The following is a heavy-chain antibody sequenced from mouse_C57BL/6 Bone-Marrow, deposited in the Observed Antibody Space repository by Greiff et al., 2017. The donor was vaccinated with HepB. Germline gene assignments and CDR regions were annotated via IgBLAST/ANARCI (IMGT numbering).Heavy chain of an antibody. Sequence: QVQLKESGAELMKPGASVKLSCKATGYTFTGYWIEWVKQRPGHGLEWIGEILPGSGSTNYNEKFKGKATFTADTSSNTAYMQLSSLTTEDSAIYYCAREGPYDYGSSYYAMDYWGQGTSVTVSS. CDR1: GYTFTGYW. D-gene: IGHD2-4*01. CDR3: AREGPYDYGSSYYAMDY. J-gene: IGHJ4*01. V-gene: IGHV1-9*01. CDR2: ILPGSGST.